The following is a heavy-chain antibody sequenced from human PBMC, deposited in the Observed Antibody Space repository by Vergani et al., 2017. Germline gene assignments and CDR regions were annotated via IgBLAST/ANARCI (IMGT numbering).Heavy chain of an antibody. CDR3: AKEGPVTASGDY. CDR1: GFTLSNYD. Sequence: QVQLVESGGGVVQRGGSLRLSCATSGFTLSNYDMQWIRQAPGKGLEWVAFIQYDGRQDYYVDSVEGRFTISRDNSKNTVYLQMNNLRIEDTAVYYCAKEGPVTASGDYWGLGTQVTVSS. J-gene: IGHJ4*02. D-gene: IGHD6-13*01. V-gene: IGHV3-30*02. CDR2: IQYDGRQD.